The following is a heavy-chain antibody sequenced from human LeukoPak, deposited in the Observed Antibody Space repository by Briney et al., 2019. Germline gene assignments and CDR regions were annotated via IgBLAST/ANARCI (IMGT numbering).Heavy chain of an antibody. CDR2: IYHSGTT. CDR3: ARVQHCSGGSCYNLRLFDH. Sequence: PSQTLSLTCTVSGDSINTGDHYWGWIRQPPGKGLEWIGYIYHSGTTYYNPSVKSRISISVDTSKNQFSLNLNSVTAADTAVYYCARVQHCSGGSCYNLRLFDHWGRGTLVTVSS. V-gene: IGHV4-30-4*08. D-gene: IGHD2-15*01. CDR1: GDSINTGDHY. J-gene: IGHJ4*02.